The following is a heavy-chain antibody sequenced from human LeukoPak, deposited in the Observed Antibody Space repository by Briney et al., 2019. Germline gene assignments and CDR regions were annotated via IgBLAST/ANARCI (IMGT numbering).Heavy chain of an antibody. CDR1: VGAISRYY. J-gene: IGHJ3*02. CDR3: AREGGVTATSDAFDI. Sequence: SRTLSLTRTVSVGAISRYYWSCIRQPPGKGLEGGGDIYYRWSTNYNPSLTSRVTISVDTSKNQFSLKLSSVTAADTAVYYCAREGGVTATSDAFDIWGEGTMVTVSS. CDR2: IYYRWST. D-gene: IGHD2-21*02. V-gene: IGHV4-59*01.